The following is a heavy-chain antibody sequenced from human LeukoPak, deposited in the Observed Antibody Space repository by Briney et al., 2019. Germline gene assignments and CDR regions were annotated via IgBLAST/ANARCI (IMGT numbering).Heavy chain of an antibody. CDR3: ARWRVVAGNTEGLDV. Sequence: GGSLRLSCAASGFTFSSYWMSWVRQAPGKGLEWVANIKQDGSEQYYVDSVKGRFTISRDNAKNSLYLQMNSLRAEDTAVYYCARWRVVAGNTEGLDVWGQGTTGTVSS. CDR2: IKQDGSEQ. V-gene: IGHV3-7*04. D-gene: IGHD2-15*01. CDR1: GFTFSSYW. J-gene: IGHJ6*02.